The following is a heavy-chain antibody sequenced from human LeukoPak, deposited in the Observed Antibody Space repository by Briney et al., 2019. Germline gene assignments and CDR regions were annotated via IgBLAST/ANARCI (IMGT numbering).Heavy chain of an antibody. CDR2: IYPGDSDT. D-gene: IGHD1-26*01. Sequence: GESLKISCKGSGYSFTSYWIGWVRQMPGKGLEWMGIIYPGDSDTRYSPSFQGQVTISADKSISTAYLQWSSLKASDTAMYYCAMTPNRELVVPYYFDYWGQGTLVTVSS. V-gene: IGHV5-51*01. J-gene: IGHJ4*02. CDR3: AMTPNRELVVPYYFDY. CDR1: GYSFTSYW.